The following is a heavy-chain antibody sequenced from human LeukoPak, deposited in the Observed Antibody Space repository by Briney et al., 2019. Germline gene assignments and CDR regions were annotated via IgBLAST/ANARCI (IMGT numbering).Heavy chain of an antibody. CDR1: GYSFTRNW. CDR3: ARRVVNNRNWYFDL. Sequence: GESLKISCKGSGYSFTRNWIGWVRQMPGKGLEWMAIIYPGDSDTRYSPSFQGQVTISADKSISTAYLQWSSLKASDTAMYYCARRVVNNRNWYFDLWGRGTLVTVSS. J-gene: IGHJ2*01. D-gene: IGHD4-23*01. CDR2: IYPGDSDT. V-gene: IGHV5-51*01.